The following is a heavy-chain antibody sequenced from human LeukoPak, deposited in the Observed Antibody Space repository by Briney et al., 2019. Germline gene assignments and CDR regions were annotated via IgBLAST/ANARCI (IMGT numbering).Heavy chain of an antibody. Sequence: GRSLRLSCTASGFTFGDYLMSWFRQAPGKGLEWIGFISGGTTEYAASVKGRFTISRDDSTSIAYQQMNSLTTEDTAVYYCSRGSGWLSVYWGQGTLVTVSS. D-gene: IGHD6-19*01. J-gene: IGHJ4*02. CDR3: SRGSGWLSVY. CDR2: ISGGTT. CDR1: GFTFGDYL. V-gene: IGHV3-49*03.